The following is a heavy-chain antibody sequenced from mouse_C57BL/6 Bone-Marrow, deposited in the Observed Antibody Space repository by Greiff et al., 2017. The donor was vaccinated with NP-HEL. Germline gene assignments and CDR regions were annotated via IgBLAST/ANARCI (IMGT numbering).Heavy chain of an antibody. Sequence: QVQLQQSGAELVRPGASVKLSCKASGYTFTSYGISWVKQRTGQGLEWIGEIYPSSGNTYYNEKFKGKATLTADKSSSTAYMELRSLTSDDSAVYYCARREELFFYFDYWDQGTTLTVSS. V-gene: IGHV1-81*01. CDR2: IYPSSGNT. J-gene: IGHJ2*01. CDR3: ARREELFFYFDY. CDR1: GYTFTSYG.